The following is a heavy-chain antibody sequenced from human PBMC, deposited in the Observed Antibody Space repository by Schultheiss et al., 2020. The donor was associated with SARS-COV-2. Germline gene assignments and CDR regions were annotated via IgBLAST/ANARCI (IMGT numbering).Heavy chain of an antibody. CDR1: GYTFTSYD. V-gene: IGHV1-8*03. CDR2: MNPNSGNT. Sequence: ASVKVSCKASGYTFTSYDINWVRQATGQGLEWMGWMNPNSGNTGYAQKFQGRVTITRNTSISTAYMELSSLRSEDTAVYYCTTPTDYYDSSGYARYYYYGMDVWGQGTTVTVSS. D-gene: IGHD3-22*01. CDR3: TTPTDYYDSSGYARYYYYGMDV. J-gene: IGHJ6*02.